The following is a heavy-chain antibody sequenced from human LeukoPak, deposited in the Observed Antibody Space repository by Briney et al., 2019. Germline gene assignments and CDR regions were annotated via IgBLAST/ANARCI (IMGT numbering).Heavy chain of an antibody. CDR3: ARGVTMIVVVIHDWYFDL. CDR1: GGSMSGYY. J-gene: IGHJ2*01. V-gene: IGHV4-39*01. CDR2: IYYTRST. Sequence: SETLSLTCTVSGGSMSGYYWGWIRQPPGKGLEWIGSIYYTRSTYYNPSLKSRVTISVDTSKNQFSLKLTSVTAADTAVYYCARGVTMIVVVIHDWYFDLWGRGTLVTVSS. D-gene: IGHD3-22*01.